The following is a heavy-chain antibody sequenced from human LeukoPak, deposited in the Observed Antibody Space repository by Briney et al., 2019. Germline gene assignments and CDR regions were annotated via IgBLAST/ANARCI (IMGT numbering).Heavy chain of an antibody. D-gene: IGHD3-22*01. CDR1: GGSISSGGYS. CDR2: ISHSGST. J-gene: IGHJ3*02. V-gene: IGHV4-30-2*01. Sequence: SETLSLTCAVSGGSISSGGYSWSWIRQPPGKGLEWIGYISHSGSTYYSPSLESRVTISVDRSKNQFSLKLSSVTAADTAVYYCARDTSSVGAFDIWGQGTMVTVSS. CDR3: ARDTSSVGAFDI.